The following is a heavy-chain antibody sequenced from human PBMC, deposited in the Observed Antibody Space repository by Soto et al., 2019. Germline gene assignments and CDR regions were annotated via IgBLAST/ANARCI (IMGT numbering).Heavy chain of an antibody. CDR1: GGSISSGDYY. V-gene: IGHV4-30-4*01. J-gene: IGHJ4*02. CDR2: IYYSGST. D-gene: IGHD3-22*01. Sequence: PSETLSLTCTVSGGSISSGDYYWSWIRQPPGKGLEWIGYIYYSGSTYYNPSLKSRVTISVDTSKNQFSLKLSSVTAADTAVYYCARLTYYYDSSGCDYWGQGTLVTVSS. CDR3: ARLTYYYDSSGCDY.